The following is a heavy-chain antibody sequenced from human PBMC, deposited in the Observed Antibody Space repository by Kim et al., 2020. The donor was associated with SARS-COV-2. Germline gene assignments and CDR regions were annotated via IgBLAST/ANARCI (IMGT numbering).Heavy chain of an antibody. V-gene: IGHV3-15*01. Sequence: GGSLRLSCVASGFTFTAAYMTWVRQAPGQGLEWIGRIKNIPERETTDYAAPVKGRFTISRDNTRSTAYLQMNNLQAEDTGVYYYATDLSGSGFYRHNDNWGQGTLVTVSS. J-gene: IGHJ4*02. CDR1: GFTFTAAY. CDR3: ATDLSGSGFYRHNDN. CDR2: IKNIPERETT. D-gene: IGHD5-12*01.